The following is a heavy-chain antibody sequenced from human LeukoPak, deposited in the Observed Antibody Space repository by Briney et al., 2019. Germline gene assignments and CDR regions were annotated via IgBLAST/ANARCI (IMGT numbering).Heavy chain of an antibody. CDR2: INPNSGGT. Sequence: GASVKVSCKASGYTFTGYYMHWVRQAPVQGLEWMGWINPNSGGTNYAQKFQGRVTMTRDTSISTAYMELSSLRSEDTAVYYCARGLDYYGSGSYKLDYWGQGTLVTVSS. CDR1: GYTFTGYY. CDR3: ARGLDYYGSGSYKLDY. D-gene: IGHD3-10*01. J-gene: IGHJ4*02. V-gene: IGHV1-2*02.